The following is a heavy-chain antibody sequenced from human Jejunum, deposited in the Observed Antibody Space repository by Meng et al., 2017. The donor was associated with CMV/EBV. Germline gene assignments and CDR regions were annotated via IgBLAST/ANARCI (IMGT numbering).Heavy chain of an antibody. CDR1: FSGDY. D-gene: IGHD3-22*01. CDR2: INPNNGGT. J-gene: IGHJ5*01. Sequence: FSGDYLHWGRQAPGQGIEWMGWINPNNGGTNYAEKFQGRVTMTRDTSITTAYMELTRLRSDDTAVYYCAREGMYYYDTSGMKFFDSWGQGTLVTVSS. CDR3: AREGMYYYDTSGMKFFDS. V-gene: IGHV1-2*02.